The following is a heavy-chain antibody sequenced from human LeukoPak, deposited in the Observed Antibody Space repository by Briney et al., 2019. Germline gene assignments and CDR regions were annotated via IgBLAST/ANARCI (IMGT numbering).Heavy chain of an antibody. D-gene: IGHD1-1*01. CDR3: AKVQLERRELLPNFDS. V-gene: IGHV3-30*18. J-gene: IGHJ4*02. CDR1: GFTSSSYG. CDR2: MSYNGQIT. Sequence: PGGSLRLSCAASGFTSSSYGMHWVRQAPGKGLEWVAVMSYNGQITYYADSVKGRFTISRDNSQNMLYLQMNSLRVDDTSVYYCAKVQLERRELLPNFDSWGQGTLVTVSS.